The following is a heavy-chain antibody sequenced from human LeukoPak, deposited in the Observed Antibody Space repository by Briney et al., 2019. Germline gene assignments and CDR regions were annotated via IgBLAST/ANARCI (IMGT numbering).Heavy chain of an antibody. CDR2: INHSGST. V-gene: IGHV4-34*01. Sequence: SETLSLTCAVYGGSFSGYYWSWIRQPPGKGLEWIGEINHSGSTNYDPSLKSRVTISVDTSKNQFSLKLSSVTAADTAVYYCARQDWNYAWFDPWGQGTLVTVSS. CDR3: ARQDWNYAWFDP. J-gene: IGHJ5*02. CDR1: GGSFSGYY. D-gene: IGHD1-7*01.